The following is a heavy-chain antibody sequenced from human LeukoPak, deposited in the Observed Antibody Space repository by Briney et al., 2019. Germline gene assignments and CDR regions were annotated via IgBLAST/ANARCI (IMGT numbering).Heavy chain of an antibody. CDR1: GGSISSGGYS. V-gene: IGHV4-30-2*01. CDR3: AREGRRDGYNFDY. CDR2: IYHSGST. Sequence: SQILSLTCAVSGGSISSGGYSWSWIRQPPGKGLEWIGYIYHSGSTYYNPSLKSRVTISVDRSKNQFSLKLSSVTAADTAVYYCAREGRRDGYNFDYWGQGTLVIVSS. D-gene: IGHD5-24*01. J-gene: IGHJ4*02.